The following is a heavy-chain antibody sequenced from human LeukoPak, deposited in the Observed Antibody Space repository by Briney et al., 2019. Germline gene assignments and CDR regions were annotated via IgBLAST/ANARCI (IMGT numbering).Heavy chain of an antibody. D-gene: IGHD3-22*01. CDR2: IKSKTDGGTT. Sequence: GESLRLSCAAAGFTFTNAWMSWVRQAPGKGLEWVGRIKSKTDGGTTDYAAPVKGRFTISRDDSKNTLYLQMNSLKTEDTAVYYCTTRYYYDSSGYYSWGQGTLVTVSS. J-gene: IGHJ1*01. CDR1: GFTFTNAW. V-gene: IGHV3-15*01. CDR3: TTRYYYDSSGYYS.